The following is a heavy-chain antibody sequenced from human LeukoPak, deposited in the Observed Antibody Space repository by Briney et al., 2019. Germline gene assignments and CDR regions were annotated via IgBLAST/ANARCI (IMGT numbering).Heavy chain of an antibody. CDR1: GGSISSYY. Sequence: SETLSLTCTVSGGSISSYYWSWIRQPPGKGLEWIGYIYYSGSTNYNPSLKSRVTISVDTSKNQFSLKLSSVTAADTAVYYCARVGTYGSGSYLSWLDYWGQGILVTVSS. V-gene: IGHV4-59*01. CDR3: ARVGTYGSGSYLSWLDY. CDR2: IYYSGST. J-gene: IGHJ4*02. D-gene: IGHD3-10*01.